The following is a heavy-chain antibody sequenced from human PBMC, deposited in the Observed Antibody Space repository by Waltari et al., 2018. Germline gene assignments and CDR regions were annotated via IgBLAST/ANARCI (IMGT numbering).Heavy chain of an antibody. J-gene: IGHJ4*02. CDR3: ARGGNGVPFDY. V-gene: IGHV4-31*03. CDR1: GGSISSGGYY. Sequence: QVQLQESGPGLVKPSQTLSLTCTVSGGSISSGGYYWSWIRQHPGKGLEWIGYIYYRGSTYYNPSLKSRVTISVDTSKNQFSLKLSSVTAADTVVYYCARGGNGVPFDYWGQGTLVTVSS. D-gene: IGHD2-8*01. CDR2: IYYRGST.